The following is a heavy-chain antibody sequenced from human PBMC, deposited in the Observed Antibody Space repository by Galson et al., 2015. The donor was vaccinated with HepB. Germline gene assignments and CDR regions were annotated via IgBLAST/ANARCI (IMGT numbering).Heavy chain of an antibody. CDR2: INPGGGNT. CDR3: ARDANWGSQDYFDY. J-gene: IGHJ4*02. D-gene: IGHD7-27*01. Sequence: SVKVSCKASRYTFTRYYIHWVRQAPGQGLEWMGIINPGGGNTNYAQKFQGRVTMTRDTSTSTVYMELSSLRSEDTAVYYCARDANWGSQDYFDYWGQGTLVTVSS. CDR1: RYTFTRYY. V-gene: IGHV1-46*03.